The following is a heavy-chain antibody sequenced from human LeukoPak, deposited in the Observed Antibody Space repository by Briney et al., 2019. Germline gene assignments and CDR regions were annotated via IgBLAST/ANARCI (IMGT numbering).Heavy chain of an antibody. D-gene: IGHD4-17*01. V-gene: IGHV4-59*01. CDR3: ARSLAYGDSHY. CDR1: GGSISSFY. CDR2: IYYRGST. Sequence: PSETLSLTCTVSGGSISSFYWSWIRQPPGKGPQWIGYIYYRGSTNYNPSLKSRVTISVDTSKNQFSLRLTSVTAADTAVYYCARSLAYGDSHYWGQGTLVTVSS. J-gene: IGHJ4*02.